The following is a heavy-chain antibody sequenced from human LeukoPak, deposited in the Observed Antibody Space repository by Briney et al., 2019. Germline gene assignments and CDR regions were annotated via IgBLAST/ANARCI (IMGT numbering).Heavy chain of an antibody. V-gene: IGHV1-18*01. CDR3: ARDAGYCSGGSCYSYYYYMDV. D-gene: IGHD2-15*01. CDR2: ISAYNGNT. J-gene: IGHJ6*03. Sequence: GASVKVSCKASGYTFTSFGISWVRQAPGQGLEWMGWISAYNGNTNYAQKLQGRVTMTTDTSTSTAYMELRSLRSDDTAVYCCARDAGYCSGGSCYSYYYYMDVWGKGTTVTVSS. CDR1: GYTFTSFG.